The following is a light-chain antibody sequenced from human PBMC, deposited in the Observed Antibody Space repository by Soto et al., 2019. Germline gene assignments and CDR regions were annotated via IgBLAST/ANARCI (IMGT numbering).Light chain of an antibody. Sequence: QSVLTQPPSASGTPGQRVTISCSGSSSNIGRNTVSWYQQLPGTAPKLLIYSNDQRPSGVPDRFSGSKSGTSAPLAISGLQSEDDADYYCAAWDDSLNGLFGGGTKLTVL. CDR1: SSNIGRNT. J-gene: IGLJ3*02. V-gene: IGLV1-44*01. CDR2: SND. CDR3: AAWDDSLNGL.